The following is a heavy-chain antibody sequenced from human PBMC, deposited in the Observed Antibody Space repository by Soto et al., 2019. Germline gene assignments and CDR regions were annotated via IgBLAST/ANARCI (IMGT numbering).Heavy chain of an antibody. CDR1: GFTISTYA. V-gene: IGHV3-23*01. Sequence: PGGSLRLSCAASGFTISTYAMTWVRQAHGKGLECVSGVTGSGSQIYYADSVKGRFTISKDNSKNTLYLQMSSLREEDTALYYCAKDAVYRDGLWLMDSWGQGTLVTVSS. CDR2: VTGSGSQI. CDR3: AKDAVYRDGLWLMDS. J-gene: IGHJ5*02. D-gene: IGHD2-21*01.